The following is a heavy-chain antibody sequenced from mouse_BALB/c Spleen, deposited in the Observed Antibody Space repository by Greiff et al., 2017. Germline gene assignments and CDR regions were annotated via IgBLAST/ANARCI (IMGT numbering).Heavy chain of an antibody. CDR2: IWGGGST. CDR3: ATLYGYDEGFAY. Sequence: VKLMESGPDLVAPSQSLSITCTVSGFSLSRYSVHWVRQPPGKGLEWLGMIWGGGSTDYNSALKSRLSISKDNSKSQVFLKMNSLQTDDTAMYYCATLYGYDEGFAYWGQGTLVTVSA. CDR1: GFSLSRYS. V-gene: IGHV2-6-4*01. J-gene: IGHJ3*01. D-gene: IGHD2-2*01.